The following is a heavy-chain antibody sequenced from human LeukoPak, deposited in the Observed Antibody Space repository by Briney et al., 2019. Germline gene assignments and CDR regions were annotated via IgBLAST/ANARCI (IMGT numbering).Heavy chain of an antibody. CDR1: GITLSNYD. CDR3: ANFIAASATGFQL. CDR2: IRGSGGT. J-gene: IGHJ1*01. Sequence: TGGSLRLSCAASGITLSNYDMTWVSQAPGKGLEWVSDIRGSGGTYYADSVKGRFTLSRDNAKNTLYLQVSSLRAEDTAVYYCANFIAASATGFQLWGQGTLVTVSS. V-gene: IGHV3-23*01. D-gene: IGHD6-6*01.